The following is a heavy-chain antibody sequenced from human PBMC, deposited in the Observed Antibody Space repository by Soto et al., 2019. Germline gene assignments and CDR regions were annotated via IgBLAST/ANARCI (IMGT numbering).Heavy chain of an antibody. CDR2: IIPIFGTA. J-gene: IGHJ6*02. Sequence: SVKVSCKXSGGTFSSYAISWVRQAPGQGLEWMGGIIPIFGTANYAQKFQGRVTITADESTSTAYMELSSLRSEDTAVYYCARDTRGLRFLEWLPSGDYYYGMDVWGQGTTVTVSS. V-gene: IGHV1-69*13. CDR1: GGTFSSYA. D-gene: IGHD3-3*01. CDR3: ARDTRGLRFLEWLPSGDYYYGMDV.